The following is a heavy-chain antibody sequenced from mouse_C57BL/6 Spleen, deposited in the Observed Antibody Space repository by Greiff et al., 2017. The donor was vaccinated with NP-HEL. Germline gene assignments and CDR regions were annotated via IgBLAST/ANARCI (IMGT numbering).Heavy chain of an antibody. V-gene: IGHV1-55*01. J-gene: IGHJ3*01. CDR1: GYTFTSYW. Sequence: VQLQQPGAELVKPGASVKMSCKASGYTFTSYWITWVKQRPGQGLEWIGDIYPGSGSTNYNEKFMSKVTMTVDTSTSTAYMQLSILTSEDAAVYYCAYYYGSSWFAYWGQGTLVTVSA. CDR2: IYPGSGST. D-gene: IGHD1-1*01. CDR3: AYYYGSSWFAY.